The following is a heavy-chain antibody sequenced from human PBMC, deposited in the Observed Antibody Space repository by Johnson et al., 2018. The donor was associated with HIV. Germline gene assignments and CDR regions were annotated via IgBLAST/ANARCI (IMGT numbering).Heavy chain of an antibody. Sequence: VQLVESGGGVVQPGRSLRLSCATSGFTFSSYAMTWVRQAPGKGLEWVSSISADGDSTYYADSVKGRFTISRDNPKNTFYLQMNSLRAEETAKYYCAKGWADQDSFDIWGQGKMVTVSS. CDR2: ISADGDST. J-gene: IGHJ3*02. CDR3: AKGWADQDSFDI. CDR1: GFTFSSYA. V-gene: IGHV3-23*04. D-gene: IGHD3-16*01.